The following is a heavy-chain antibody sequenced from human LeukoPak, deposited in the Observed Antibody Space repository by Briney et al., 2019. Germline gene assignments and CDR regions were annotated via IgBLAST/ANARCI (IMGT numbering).Heavy chain of an antibody. CDR3: ARGGDSSNWYPGYFDY. CDR2: ITVDATST. V-gene: IGHV3-74*01. Sequence: GGSLRLSCAASGFTFSNYWMDWVRQAPRKGTVWVSRITVDATSTRFADSVQGRFTISRDNGKNTLYLQMNSLRAEDTAVYYCARGGDSSNWYPGYFDYWGQGALVTVPS. J-gene: IGHJ4*02. CDR1: GFTFSNYW. D-gene: IGHD6-13*01.